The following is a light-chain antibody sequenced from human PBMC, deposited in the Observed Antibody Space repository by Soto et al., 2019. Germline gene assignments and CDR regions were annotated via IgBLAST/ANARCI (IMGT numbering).Light chain of an antibody. Sequence: EIVLTQSPGTLSLSPGERAILTCRASQSVTSSFLAWYQQRPGQAPRLLIYGASTRPSGIPDRFSGSGSGKNFTLTISRLAPEDFAMYYCHQYGSSPLTFGPGTKVDIK. CDR3: HQYGSSPLT. CDR2: GAS. V-gene: IGKV3-20*01. CDR1: QSVTSSF. J-gene: IGKJ3*01.